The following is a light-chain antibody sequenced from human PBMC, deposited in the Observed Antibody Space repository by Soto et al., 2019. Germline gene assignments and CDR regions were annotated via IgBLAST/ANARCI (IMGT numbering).Light chain of an antibody. V-gene: IGKV1-39*01. Sequence: DIQMTQSTSSLSASVGERVTITCRASQSISSYLNWYQQKPGKAPKLLIYAASSMQSGVPSRFSGSGSGTDFTLTISSLQPEDFATYYCQKSYSTPLTFGQGTKVAIK. CDR3: QKSYSTPLT. J-gene: IGKJ1*01. CDR1: QSISSY. CDR2: AAS.